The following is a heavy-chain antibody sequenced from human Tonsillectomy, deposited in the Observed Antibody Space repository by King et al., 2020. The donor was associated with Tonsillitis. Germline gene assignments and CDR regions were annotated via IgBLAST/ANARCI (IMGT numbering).Heavy chain of an antibody. V-gene: IGHV5-10-1*03. J-gene: IGHJ4*02. CDR1: GYSFSNHL. CDR2: IDPSDSYS. CDR3: APRTGFSGYDSFFDY. Sequence: VQLVESGAEVKKPGESLRISCKGSGYSFSNHLINWVRQMPGKGLEWMGRIDPSDSYSNYSTSFHGHVTISADKSITTAYLQWSSLKASDTAMYYCAPRTGFSGYDSFFDYWGQGPLVTVSS. D-gene: IGHD5-12*01.